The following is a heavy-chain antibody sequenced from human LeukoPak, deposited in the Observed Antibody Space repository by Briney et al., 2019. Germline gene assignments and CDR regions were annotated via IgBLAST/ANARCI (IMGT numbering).Heavy chain of an antibody. V-gene: IGHV1-69*05. CDR1: VGTFNIYA. J-gene: IGHJ6*03. Sequence: ASVTVSFTASVGTFNIYAINWVRQAPGQGLEWMGGIIPISGTPNYAQKFQGRVTITTDESTSRAYMDLSSLRAEDTDGYYCARGSLRAVVNSDYYYYIDVWGGETTVSVSS. CDR2: IIPISGTP. D-gene: IGHD2-15*01. CDR3: ARGSLRAVVNSDYYYYIDV.